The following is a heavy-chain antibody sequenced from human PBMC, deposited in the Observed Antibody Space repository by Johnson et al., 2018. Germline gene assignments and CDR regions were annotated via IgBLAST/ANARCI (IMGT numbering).Heavy chain of an antibody. D-gene: IGHD3-22*01. Sequence: VQLQESGGGLVQPGGSLRLSCAASGFIFSSYWMHWVRQAPGKGLVWVSRINSDGSSTSYADSVKGRFTNSRDNAKNSLYLKMNSLRAEDTAVYYCARGPYYYDSSGYAPYWGQGTLVTVSS. CDR3: ARGPYYYDSSGYAPY. CDR1: GFIFSSYW. CDR2: INSDGSST. J-gene: IGHJ4*02. V-gene: IGHV3-74*01.